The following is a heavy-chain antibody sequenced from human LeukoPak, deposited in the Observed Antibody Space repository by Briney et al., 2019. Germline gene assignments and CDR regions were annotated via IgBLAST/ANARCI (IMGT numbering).Heavy chain of an antibody. D-gene: IGHD3-22*01. CDR3: ARDPPTMIVVVGAFDI. Sequence: ASVKVSCKASGYTFTSYGISWVRQAPGQGLEWMGWIIPILGIANYAQKFQGRVTITADKSTSTAYMELSSLRSEDTAVYYCARDPPTMIVVVGAFDIWGQGTMVTVSS. J-gene: IGHJ3*02. CDR1: GYTFTSYG. CDR2: IIPILGIA. V-gene: IGHV1-69*10.